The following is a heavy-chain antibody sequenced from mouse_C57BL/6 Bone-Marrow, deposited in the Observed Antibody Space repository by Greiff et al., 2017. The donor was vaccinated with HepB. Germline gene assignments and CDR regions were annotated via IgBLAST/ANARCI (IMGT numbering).Heavy chain of an antibody. V-gene: IGHV1-15*01. CDR1: GYTFTDYE. Sequence: QVQLQQSGAELVRPGASVTLSCKASGYTFTDYEMHWVKQTPVHGLEWIGAIDPETGGTAYNQKFKGKAILTADKSSSTAYMELRSLTSEDSAVDYCTRSYSNCYAMDYWGQGTSVTVSS. J-gene: IGHJ4*01. D-gene: IGHD2-5*01. CDR2: IDPETGGT. CDR3: TRSYSNCYAMDY.